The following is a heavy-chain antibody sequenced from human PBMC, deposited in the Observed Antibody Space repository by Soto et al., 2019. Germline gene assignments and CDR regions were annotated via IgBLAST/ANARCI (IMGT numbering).Heavy chain of an antibody. J-gene: IGHJ3*02. CDR2: IYYSGST. V-gene: IGHV4-61*08. CDR3: ARVWGGAFDI. D-gene: IGHD3-10*01. CDR1: GGSISSGGYY. Sequence: SETLSLTCTVSGGSISSGGYYWSWIRQHPGKGLEWIGYIYYSGSTNYNPSLKSRVTISVDTSKNQFSLKLSSVTAADTAVYYCARVWGGAFDIWGQGTMVTVS.